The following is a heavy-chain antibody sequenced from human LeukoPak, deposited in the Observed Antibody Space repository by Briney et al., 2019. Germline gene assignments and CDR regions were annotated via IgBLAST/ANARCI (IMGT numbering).Heavy chain of an antibody. CDR3: ARDCIGCHGFDF. J-gene: IGHJ4*02. CDR1: GYSFINYG. Sequence: ASVKVSCKTSGYSFINYGITWVRQAPGQGLEWMGWVCAYADNTNYVQKFQGRVSMTTDTSTNTAYMELRSLRPDDTAVYYCARDCIGCHGFDFWGQGTLVTVSS. CDR2: VCAYADNT. V-gene: IGHV1-18*01. D-gene: IGHD2-15*01.